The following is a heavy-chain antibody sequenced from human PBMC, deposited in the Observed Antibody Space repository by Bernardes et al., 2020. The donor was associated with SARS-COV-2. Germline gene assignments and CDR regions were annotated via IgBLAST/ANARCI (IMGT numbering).Heavy chain of an antibody. V-gene: IGHV3-48*04. CDR1: GFTFSSYS. CDR2: ISSSSSTI. D-gene: IGHD3-22*01. CDR3: ARGGADSSGYYRYYYYGMDV. J-gene: IGHJ6*02. Sequence: GGSLRLSCAASGFTFSSYSMNWVRQAPGKGLEWVSYISSSSSTIYYADSVKGRFTISRDNAKNSLYLQMNSLRAEDTAVYYCARGGADSSGYYRYYYYGMDVWGQGTTVTVSS.